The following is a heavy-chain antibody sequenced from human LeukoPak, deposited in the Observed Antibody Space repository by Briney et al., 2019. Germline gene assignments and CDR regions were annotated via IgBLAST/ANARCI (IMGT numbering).Heavy chain of an antibody. D-gene: IGHD6-13*01. J-gene: IGHJ4*02. CDR2: IYYTGST. Sequence: SETLSLTCTVSGGSISSSSYYWGWIRQPPGKGLEWIGSIYYTGSTYYNPSLKSRVTISVDTSKNQFSLKLSSVTAADTAVYYCARDVVAAAGTWDYWGQGTLVTVS. CDR1: GGSISSSSYY. CDR3: ARDVVAAAGTWDY. V-gene: IGHV4-39*07.